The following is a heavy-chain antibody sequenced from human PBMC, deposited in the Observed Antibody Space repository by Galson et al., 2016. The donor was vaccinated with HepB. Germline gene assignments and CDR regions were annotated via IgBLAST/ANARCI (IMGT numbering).Heavy chain of an antibody. D-gene: IGHD4-23*01. Sequence: SLRLSCAGSGFTFDDYAMHWVRQAPGKGLEWVSGISWNSASIRYADSVKGRFTISRDNPTNSVYLQITSLRAEDTALYYCARVFGADYGGIWYSDLWGRGTLVTVSS. V-gene: IGHV3-9*01. J-gene: IGHJ2*01. CDR1: GFTFDDYA. CDR2: ISWNSASI. CDR3: ARVFGADYGGIWYSDL.